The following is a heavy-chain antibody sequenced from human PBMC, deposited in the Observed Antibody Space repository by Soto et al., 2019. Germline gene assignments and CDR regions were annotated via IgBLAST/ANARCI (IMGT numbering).Heavy chain of an antibody. V-gene: IGHV5-51*01. CDR2: IYPGDSDT. CDR3: ARQELRGATIEYFQH. CDR1: GYSFTSYW. J-gene: IGHJ1*01. Sequence: PGESLQISCKGSGYSFTSYWIGCVRQMPGKGLEWMGIIYPGDSDTRYSPSFQGQVTISADKSISTAYLQWSSLKASDTAMYYCARQELRGATIEYFQHWGQGTLVTVS. D-gene: IGHD1-26*01.